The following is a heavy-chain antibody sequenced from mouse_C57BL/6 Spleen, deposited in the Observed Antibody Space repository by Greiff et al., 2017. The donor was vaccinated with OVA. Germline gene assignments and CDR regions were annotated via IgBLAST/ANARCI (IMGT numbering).Heavy chain of an antibody. CDR3: ARRDYKYYFDY. J-gene: IGHJ2*01. CDR1: GFTFSSYA. CDR2: ISDGGSYT. V-gene: IGHV5-4*01. Sequence: DVQLVESGGGLVKPGGSLKLSCAASGFTFSSYAMSWVRQTPEKRLEWVATISDGGSYTYYPDNVKGRFTISRDNAKNNLYLQMSHLKSEDTAMYYCARRDYKYYFDYWGQGTTLTVSS. D-gene: IGHD2-4*01.